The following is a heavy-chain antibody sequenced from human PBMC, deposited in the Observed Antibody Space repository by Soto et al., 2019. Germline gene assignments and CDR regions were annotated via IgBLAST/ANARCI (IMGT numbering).Heavy chain of an antibody. Sequence: GGSLRLSCAASGFTFSSYSMNWVRQAPGKGLEWVSSISSSSSYIYYADSVEGRFTISRDNAKNSLYLQMNSLRAEDTAVYYCARDLGPGARSDPYYFDYWGQGTLVTVSS. V-gene: IGHV3-21*01. J-gene: IGHJ4*02. CDR3: ARDLGPGARSDPYYFDY. CDR1: GFTFSSYS. CDR2: ISSSSSYI.